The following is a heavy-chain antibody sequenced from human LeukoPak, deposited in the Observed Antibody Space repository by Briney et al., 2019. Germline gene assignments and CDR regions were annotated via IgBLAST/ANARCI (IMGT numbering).Heavy chain of an antibody. CDR1: GGSIRSDTYC. Sequence: MTSETLSLTCKVSGGSIRSDTYCWGWIRQPPGKGLEWIANIFYNGSPDYNPSLKSRVNISVDTSKDQFSLNLSSVTAADTAVYYCARYSGSYLAFDYWGQGTLVTVSS. CDR2: IFYNGSP. D-gene: IGHD1-26*01. V-gene: IGHV4-39*01. J-gene: IGHJ4*02. CDR3: ARYSGSYLAFDY.